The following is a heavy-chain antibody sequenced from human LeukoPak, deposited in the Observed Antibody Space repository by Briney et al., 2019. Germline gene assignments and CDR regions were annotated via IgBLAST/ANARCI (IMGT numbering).Heavy chain of an antibody. CDR1: GYTFTGYY. J-gene: IGHJ4*02. CDR3: ARPRLGYCSGGSCYAIDY. V-gene: IGHV1-2*06. D-gene: IGHD2-15*01. CDR2: INPNSGGT. Sequence: ASVKVSCKASGYTFTGYYMHWVRQAPGQGLEWMGRINPNSGGTNYAQKFQGRVTMTRDTSISTAYTELSRLRSDDTAVYYCARPRLGYCSGGSCYAIDYWGQGTLVTVSS.